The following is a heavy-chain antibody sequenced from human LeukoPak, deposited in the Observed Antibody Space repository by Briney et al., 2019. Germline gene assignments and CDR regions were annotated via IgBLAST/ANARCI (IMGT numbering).Heavy chain of an antibody. CDR3: ARAQGSYYHYYMDV. D-gene: IGHD1-26*01. J-gene: IGHJ6*03. CDR1: GYTFTSYP. Sequence: ASVKVSCKASGYTFTSYPLHWVRQAPGQGLEWMGIINPSGGSPNYAQKFQGRVTMTRDMSTSSVNMELSSLRSEDTAVYYCARAQGSYYHYYMDVWGKGTTVTVSS. V-gene: IGHV1-46*01. CDR2: INPSGGSP.